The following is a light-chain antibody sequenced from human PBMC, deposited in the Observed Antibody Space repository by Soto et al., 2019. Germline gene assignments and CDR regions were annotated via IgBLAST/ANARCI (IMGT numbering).Light chain of an antibody. CDR3: SSYAGSNNLV. CDR2: EVS. CDR1: SSDVGGYNY. Sequence: QSVLTQPPSASGSPGQSVTISCTGTSSDVGGYNYVSWYQQHPVKAPKLMIYEVSTRPSGVPDRFSGSKSGNTASLTVSGLQAEDEADYYCSSYAGSNNLVFGGGTKLTVL. V-gene: IGLV2-8*01. J-gene: IGLJ3*02.